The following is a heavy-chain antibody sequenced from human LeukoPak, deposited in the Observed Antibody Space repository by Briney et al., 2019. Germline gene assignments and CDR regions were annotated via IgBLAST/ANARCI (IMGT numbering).Heavy chain of an antibody. CDR2: ISSSSSYI. V-gene: IGHV3-21*01. CDR1: GFTFSSYS. D-gene: IGHD3-10*01. J-gene: IGHJ6*03. Sequence: SGGSLRLSCAASGFTFSSYSMNWVRQAPGKGLEWVSSISSSSSYIYYADSVKGRFTISRDNAKNSLYLQMNSLRAEDTAVYYCARVEEAYGSGRRENYYYYYMDVWGKGTTVTISS. CDR3: ARVEEAYGSGRRENYYYYYMDV.